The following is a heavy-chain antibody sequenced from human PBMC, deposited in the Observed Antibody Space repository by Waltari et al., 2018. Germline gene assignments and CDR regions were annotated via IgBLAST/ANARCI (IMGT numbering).Heavy chain of an antibody. D-gene: IGHD6-19*01. J-gene: IGHJ4*02. V-gene: IGHV4-39*07. CDR3: ARRTAVAGFDY. CDR1: GGSIRSSSYY. CDR2: IYYSGST. Sequence: QLQLQESGPGLVKPSETLSLTCTVSGGSIRSSSYYWGWIRQPPGKGLEWIGSIYYSGSTYYNPSLKSRVTISVDTSKNQFSLKLSSVTAADTAVYYCARRTAVAGFDYWGQGTLVTVSS.